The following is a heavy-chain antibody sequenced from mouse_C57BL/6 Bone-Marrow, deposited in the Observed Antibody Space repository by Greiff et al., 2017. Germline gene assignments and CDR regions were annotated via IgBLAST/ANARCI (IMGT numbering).Heavy chain of an antibody. J-gene: IGHJ1*03. V-gene: IGHV14-4*01. CDR3: TTEITTVVDWYFDV. CDR2: IDPENGDT. D-gene: IGHD1-1*01. Sequence: EVQLQQSGAELVRPGASVKLSCTASGFNIKDDYMHWVKQRPEQGLEWIGWIDPENGDTEYASKFQGRATITADTSSNTAYLQLSSLTSEDTAVYYCTTEITTVVDWYFDVWGTGTTVTVSS. CDR1: GFNIKDDY.